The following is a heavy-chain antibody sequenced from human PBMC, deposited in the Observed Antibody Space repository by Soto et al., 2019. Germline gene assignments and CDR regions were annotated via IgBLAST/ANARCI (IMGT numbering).Heavy chain of an antibody. CDR2: IYYSGST. Sequence: QVQLQESGPGLVKPSQTLSLTCTVSGGSISSGGYYWSWIRQHPGKGLEWIGYIYYSGSTYYNPSLTSRVTIAVDTSKNQFSLKPGSVTAADTAVYYCALRGSSGYYRDAFDIWGQGTMVTVSS. CDR1: GGSISSGGYY. J-gene: IGHJ3*02. CDR3: ALRGSSGYYRDAFDI. D-gene: IGHD3-22*01. V-gene: IGHV4-31*03.